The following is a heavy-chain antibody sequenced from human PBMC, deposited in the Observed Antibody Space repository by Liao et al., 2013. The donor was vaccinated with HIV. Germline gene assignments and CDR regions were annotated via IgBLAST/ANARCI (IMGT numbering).Heavy chain of an antibody. J-gene: IGHJ6*03. CDR3: ARGGKRGQHYYFYYMDV. CDR2: INHTGTT. Sequence: QVQLQQWGAGLLKSSGTLSLTCGVYGGSFIDYYWSWLRQPPGKGLEWIGEINHTGTTNYSPSLKSRVTLSVDSSKNQFSLRLTSLTAADTAVYYCARGGKRGQHYYFYYMDVWGNGTTVTVSS. D-gene: IGHD1-1*01. V-gene: IGHV4-34*01. CDR1: GGSFIDYY.